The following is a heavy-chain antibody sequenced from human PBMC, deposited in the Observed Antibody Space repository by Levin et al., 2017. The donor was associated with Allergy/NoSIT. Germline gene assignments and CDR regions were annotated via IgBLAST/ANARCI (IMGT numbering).Heavy chain of an antibody. CDR1: GFSFSSYA. Sequence: GGSLRLSCAASGFSFSSYAMSWVRQAPGKGLEWVSAITDSGRTYYADSVKGRFTVSRDNSKNTLYLQMNSLRADDTAVYYCAKEMTRVIPVFDCWGQGTLVTVSS. CDR2: ITDSGRT. J-gene: IGHJ4*02. V-gene: IGHV3-23*01. D-gene: IGHD4-17*01. CDR3: AKEMTRVIPVFDC.